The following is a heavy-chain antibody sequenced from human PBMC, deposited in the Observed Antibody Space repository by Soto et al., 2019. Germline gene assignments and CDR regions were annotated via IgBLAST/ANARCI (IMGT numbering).Heavy chain of an antibody. Sequence: SQTLSLTCAISGDSVSSNSVAWNWIRQSPSRGLEWLGRTYYRSKWYNDYAVSVKSRITINPDTSKNQFSLQLNSVTPEDTAVYYCARGRIFGVAIPYYYYGMDVWGQGTTVTVSS. V-gene: IGHV6-1*01. CDR3: ARGRIFGVAIPYYYYGMDV. J-gene: IGHJ6*02. D-gene: IGHD3-3*01. CDR1: GDSVSSNSVA. CDR2: TYYRSKWYN.